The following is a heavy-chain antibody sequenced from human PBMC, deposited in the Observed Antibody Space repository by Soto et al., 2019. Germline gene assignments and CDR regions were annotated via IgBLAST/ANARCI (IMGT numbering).Heavy chain of an antibody. D-gene: IGHD3-9*01. CDR1: GYTLTSYD. CDR2: MNPNSGTT. J-gene: IGHJ4*02. CDR3: ARERTYFGDY. V-gene: IGHV1-8*01. Sequence: QVQLVQSGAEVKKPGASVKVSCKASGYTLTSYDINWGRQATGKGLEWMGWMNPNSGTTGYAQKFQGRVTMTRNTSISTAYMELSSLRSEDTAVYYCARERTYFGDYWGQGTLVTVSS.